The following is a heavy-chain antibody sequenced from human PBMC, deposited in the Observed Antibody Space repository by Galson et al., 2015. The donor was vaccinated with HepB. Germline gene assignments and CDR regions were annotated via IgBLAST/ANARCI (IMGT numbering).Heavy chain of an antibody. J-gene: IGHJ6*02. V-gene: IGHV3-33*01. CDR2: IWYDGSNK. Sequence: SLRLSCAASGFTFSSYGMHWVRQAPGKGLEWVAVIWYDGSNKYYADSVKGRFTISRDNSKNTLYLQMNSLRAEDTAVYYCARDGGSSMVRGVIIPLDYYYGMDVWGQGTTVTVSS. D-gene: IGHD3-10*01. CDR1: GFTFSSYG. CDR3: ARDGGSSMVRGVIIPLDYYYGMDV.